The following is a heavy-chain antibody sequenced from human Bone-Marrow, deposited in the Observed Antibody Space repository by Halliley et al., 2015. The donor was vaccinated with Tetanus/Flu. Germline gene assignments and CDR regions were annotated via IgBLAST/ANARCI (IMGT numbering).Heavy chain of an antibody. V-gene: IGHV4-59*01. CDR1: GGSISDNY. D-gene: IGHD3-3*02. CDR2: IYSSGNS. Sequence: TLSLTCTVSGGSISDNYWSWIRQRPGKGMEWIAYIYSSGNSDHNPSLKSRATISIDTSRNQVSLKVRSGTAADTALYYCARANGIAFAEFDPWGQGALVTVSS. CDR3: ARANGIAFAEFDP. J-gene: IGHJ5*02.